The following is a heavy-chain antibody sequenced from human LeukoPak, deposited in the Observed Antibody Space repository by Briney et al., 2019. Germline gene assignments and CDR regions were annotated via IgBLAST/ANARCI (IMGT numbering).Heavy chain of an antibody. CDR3: ARDSSSEGPLDY. V-gene: IGHV3-73*01. CDR1: GFTFSASA. D-gene: IGHD6-6*01. CDR2: IRSKANNYAT. Sequence: GGSLRLSCAASGFTFSASAVHWVRQASGKGLEWIGRIRSKANNYATAYAGSLKGRFTVSRDDSKNTAYLQMNSMKTEDSAVYFCARDSSSEGPLDYWGQGTLVAVSS. J-gene: IGHJ4*02.